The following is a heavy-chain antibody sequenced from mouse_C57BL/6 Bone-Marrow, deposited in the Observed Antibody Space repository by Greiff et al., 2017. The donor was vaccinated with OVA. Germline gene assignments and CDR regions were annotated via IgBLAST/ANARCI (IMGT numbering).Heavy chain of an antibody. CDR1: GFTFSNYW. Sequence: EVQGVESGGGLVQPGGSMKLSCVASGFTFSNYWMNWVRQSPEKGLEWVAQIRLKSDNYATHYAESVKGRFTISRDDSKSSVYLQMNNLRAEDTGIYYCTEGLRSPFAYWGQGTLVTVSA. V-gene: IGHV6-3*01. CDR3: TEGLRSPFAY. D-gene: IGHD2-4*01. CDR2: IRLKSDNYAT. J-gene: IGHJ3*01.